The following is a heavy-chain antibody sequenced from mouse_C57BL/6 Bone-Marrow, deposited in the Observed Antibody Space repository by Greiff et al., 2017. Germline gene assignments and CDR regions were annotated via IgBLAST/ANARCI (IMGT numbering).Heavy chain of an antibody. CDR2: IDPSDSET. CDR3: ARDYRNEDYYAMDY. D-gene: IGHD2-14*01. V-gene: IGHV1-52*01. Sequence: QVQLQQPGAELVRPGSSVKLSCKASGYTFTSYWMHWVQQRPIQGLEWIGNIDPSDSETHYNQKFKDKATLTVDKSSSTAYMQLSSLTSEDSAVYYCARDYRNEDYYAMDYWGQGTSVTVSS. J-gene: IGHJ4*01. CDR1: GYTFTSYW.